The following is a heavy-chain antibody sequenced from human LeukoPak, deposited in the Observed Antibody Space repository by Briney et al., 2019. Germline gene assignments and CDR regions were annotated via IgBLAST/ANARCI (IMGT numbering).Heavy chain of an antibody. D-gene: IGHD2-21*02. CDR2: IKQDGSEK. CDR1: GFTFSSYW. V-gene: IGHV3-7*01. J-gene: IGHJ4*02. Sequence: GGSLRLSCAASGFTFSSYWRSWVRQAPGKGLEWVANIKQDGSEKYYVDSVKGRFTISRDNAKNSLYLQMNSLRAEDTAVYYCARAGVAYCGGDCYSGLAYWGQGTLVTVSS. CDR3: ARAGVAYCGGDCYSGLAY.